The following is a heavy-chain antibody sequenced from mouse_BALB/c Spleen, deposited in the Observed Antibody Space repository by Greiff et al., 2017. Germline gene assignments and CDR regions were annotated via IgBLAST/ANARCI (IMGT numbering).Heavy chain of an antibody. CDR3: ARGPGDFDV. V-gene: IGHV1S137*01. CDR1: GYTFTDYA. CDR2: ISAYYGDA. J-gene: IGHJ1*01. Sequence: QVQLQQSGAELVRPGVSVKISCKGSGYTFTDYAMHWVKQSHAKSLEWIGVISAYYGDASYNQKFKGKATMTVDKSSSTAYMELARLTSEDSAIYYCARGPGDFDVWGAGTTVTVSS.